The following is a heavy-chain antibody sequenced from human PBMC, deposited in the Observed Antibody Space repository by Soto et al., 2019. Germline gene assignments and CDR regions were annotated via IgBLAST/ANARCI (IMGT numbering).Heavy chain of an antibody. CDR1: GGSFSGYY. CDR2: INHSGST. J-gene: IGHJ6*02. D-gene: IGHD1-7*01. CDR3: ARELRYYYYGMDV. V-gene: IGHV4-34*01. Sequence: PSCTLSLSCADYGGSFSGYYWSWIRQPPGKGLEWIGEINHSGSTNYNPSLKSRVTISVDTSKNQFSLKLSSVTAADTAVYYCARELRYYYYGMDVWGQGTTVTVSS.